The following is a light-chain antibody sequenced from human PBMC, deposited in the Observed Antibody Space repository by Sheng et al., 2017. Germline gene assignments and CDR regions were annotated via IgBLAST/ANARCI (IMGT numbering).Light chain of an antibody. CDR3: QQRNNWPPSIT. Sequence: TQMTQSPSSLSASVGDRVTITCRASQGISNSLAWYQQKPGKAPKLLLYAASRLESGVPSRFSGSGSGTDFTLTISSLEPEDFAVYYCQQRNNWPPSITFGQGTRLEIK. J-gene: IGKJ5*01. CDR2: AAS. CDR1: QGISNS. V-gene: IGKV1-NL1*01.